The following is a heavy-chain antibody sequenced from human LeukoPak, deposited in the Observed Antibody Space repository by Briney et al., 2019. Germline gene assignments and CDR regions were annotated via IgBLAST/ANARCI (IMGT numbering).Heavy chain of an antibody. CDR1: GYTFKTYS. Sequence: GASVKVSCKASGYTFKTYSIAWVRQAPGQGLERMGWISGYNGHTNYAQQAQGRVTMTTDTSTSTAYMELRSLRFDDTAVYYCARGPDTSGYEATPDCFDIWGQGTRVTVSS. CDR2: ISGYNGHT. J-gene: IGHJ3*02. D-gene: IGHD3-22*01. CDR3: ARGPDTSGYEATPDCFDI. V-gene: IGHV1-18*04.